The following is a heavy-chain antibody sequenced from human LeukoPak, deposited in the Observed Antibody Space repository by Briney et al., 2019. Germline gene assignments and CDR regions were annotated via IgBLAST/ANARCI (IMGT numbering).Heavy chain of an antibody. V-gene: IGHV4-39*01. CDR3: ARGAPRKSAHYDSSGQPTSGFDY. J-gene: IGHJ4*02. Sequence: SETLSLTCTVSGGSISSSSYYWGWIRQPPGKGLEWIGSIYYSGSTYYNPSLKSRVTISVDTSKNQFSLKLSSVTAADTAVYYCARGAPRKSAHYDSSGQPTSGFDYWGQGTLVTVSS. D-gene: IGHD3-22*01. CDR1: GGSISSSSYY. CDR2: IYYSGST.